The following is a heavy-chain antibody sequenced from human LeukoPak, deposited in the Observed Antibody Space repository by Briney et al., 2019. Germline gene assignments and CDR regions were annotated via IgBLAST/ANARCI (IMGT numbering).Heavy chain of an antibody. CDR3: ARGSGDYEIYYFDY. J-gene: IGHJ4*02. CDR1: GYTFTGYY. Sequence: ASVKVSCKASGYTFTGYYMHWVRQAPGQGLEWMGRINPNSGGTNYAQKFQGRVTMTRDTSISTAYVELSRLRSDDTAVYYCARGSGDYEIYYFDYWGQGTLVTVSS. D-gene: IGHD3-22*01. CDR2: INPNSGGT. V-gene: IGHV1-2*06.